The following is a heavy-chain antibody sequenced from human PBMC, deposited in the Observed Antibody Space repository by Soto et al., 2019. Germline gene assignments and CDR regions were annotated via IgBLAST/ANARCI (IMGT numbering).Heavy chain of an antibody. Sequence: SETLSLTCTVSGDSIGTTHSYWAWIRQSPGKGLEWIGNIHYSGSTYYMPSIRGRVTLSVDTSKNQFSLRLTSVTAEDTAVYYCARHEGNGNVWPLDYWGQGILVTVSS. CDR1: GDSIGTTHSY. D-gene: IGHD2-8*01. CDR3: ARHEGNGNVWPLDY. V-gene: IGHV4-39*01. J-gene: IGHJ4*02. CDR2: IHYSGST.